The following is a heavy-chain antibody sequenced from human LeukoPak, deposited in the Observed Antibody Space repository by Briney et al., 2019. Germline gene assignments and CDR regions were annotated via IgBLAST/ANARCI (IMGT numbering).Heavy chain of an antibody. CDR1: GFTFSSYG. V-gene: IGHV3-30*03. Sequence: PGRSLRLSCAASGFTFSSYGIHWVRQAPGKGLEWVAFISYDGTNKYYADSVKGRFTISRDNSKNTLYLQMNSLRVEDTAVFYCARDGYKPALYYMDVWGRGTTVTVSS. CDR2: ISYDGTNK. D-gene: IGHD5-18*01. CDR3: ARDGYKPALYYMDV. J-gene: IGHJ6*03.